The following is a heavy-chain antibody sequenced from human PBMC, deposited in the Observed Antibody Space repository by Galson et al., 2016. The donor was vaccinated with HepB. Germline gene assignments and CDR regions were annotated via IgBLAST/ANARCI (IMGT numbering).Heavy chain of an antibody. CDR1: GFTFSSYG. D-gene: IGHD3-10*01. CDR3: AKVRTKWFGELPLDY. V-gene: IGHV3-33*06. Sequence: SLRLSCAASGFTFSSYGMHWVRQAPGKGLEWVAVIWYDGSNKYYAESVKGRFTISRDNSKNTLYLQMDSLRAEDTAVYYCAKVRTKWFGELPLDYWGQGTLVTVSS. CDR2: IWYDGSNK. J-gene: IGHJ4*02.